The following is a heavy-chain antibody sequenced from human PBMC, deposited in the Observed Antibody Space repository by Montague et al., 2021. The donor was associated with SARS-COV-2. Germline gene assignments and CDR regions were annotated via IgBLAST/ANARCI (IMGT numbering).Heavy chain of an antibody. CDR2: IYWDDDK. V-gene: IGHV2-5*02. Sequence: PALVKPTQTLTLTCTFSGFSLSTSGVGVGWIRQPPGKALEWPALIYWDDDKRYSPSLKSRLTITKDTSKNQVVLTMTNVDPVDTATYYCAHRRPGSGSYYFDYWGQGTLVTVSS. CDR1: GFSLSTSGVG. CDR3: AHRRPGSGSYYFDY. J-gene: IGHJ4*02. D-gene: IGHD3-10*01.